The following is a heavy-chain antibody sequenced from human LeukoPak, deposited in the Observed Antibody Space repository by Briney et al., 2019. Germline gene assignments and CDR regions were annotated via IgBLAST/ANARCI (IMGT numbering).Heavy chain of an antibody. Sequence: GASVKVSCKASGGSFSTYAISWVRQAPGQGLEWVGGIIPIFGTANYAQKFQGRVTITTDESTSTAYMELSSLRSEDTAVYYCTRVRRNVDTAMPEGSGFWGQGTLVTVSS. CDR1: GGSFSTYA. J-gene: IGHJ4*02. D-gene: IGHD5-18*01. CDR3: TRVRRNVDTAMPEGSGF. CDR2: IIPIFGTA. V-gene: IGHV1-69*05.